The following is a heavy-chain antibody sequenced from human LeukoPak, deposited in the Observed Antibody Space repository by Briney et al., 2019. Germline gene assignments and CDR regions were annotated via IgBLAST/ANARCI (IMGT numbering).Heavy chain of an antibody. CDR3: ARESNGGYGFDY. J-gene: IGHJ4*02. CDR2: ISSSGSTI. CDR1: GFTFSSYE. V-gene: IGHV3-48*03. Sequence: GGSLRLSCAASGFTFSSYEMNWVRQAPGKGLEWVSYISSSGSTIYYADSVRGRFTISRDNAKNSLSLQMNSLRADDTAVYYCARESNGGYGFDYWGQGTLVTVAS. D-gene: IGHD5-12*01.